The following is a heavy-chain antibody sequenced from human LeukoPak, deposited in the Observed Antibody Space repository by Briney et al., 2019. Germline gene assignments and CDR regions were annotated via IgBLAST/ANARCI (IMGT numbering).Heavy chain of an antibody. J-gene: IGHJ4*02. CDR3: AKSPTVLRFLEWLLSFDY. V-gene: IGHV3-23*01. Sequence: GGSLRLSCAASGFTFSSYAMSWVRQAPGKGLEWVSAISGSGGSTYYADSVKGRFTISRDNSKNTLYLQMNSLRAEDTAVYYCAKSPTVLRFLEWLLSFDYWGQGTLVTVSS. D-gene: IGHD3-3*01. CDR2: ISGSGGST. CDR1: GFTFSSYA.